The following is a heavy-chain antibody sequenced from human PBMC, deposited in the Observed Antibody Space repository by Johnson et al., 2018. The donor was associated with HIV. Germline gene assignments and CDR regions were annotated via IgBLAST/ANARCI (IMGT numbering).Heavy chain of an antibody. CDR1: GFTFSDYY. CDR2: IASSDSPI. CDR3: AKGRGYDYDALDF. J-gene: IGHJ3*01. Sequence: VQLVESGGGLVKPGGSLRLSCAASGFTFSDYYMSWIRQAPGKGLEWVSYIASSDSPIYYADSVKGRFTISRDNAKNSLYLQMSSLRAEDTAIYYCAKGRGYDYDALDFWGQGTMVTVSS. V-gene: IGHV3-11*01. D-gene: IGHD5-12*01.